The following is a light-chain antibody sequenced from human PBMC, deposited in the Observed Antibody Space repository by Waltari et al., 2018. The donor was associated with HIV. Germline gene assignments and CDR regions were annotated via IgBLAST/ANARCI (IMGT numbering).Light chain of an antibody. CDR3: SSYGDSLRVL. CDR2: EVT. CDR1: SSDIGAYDY. V-gene: IGLV2-8*01. J-gene: IGLJ2*01. Sequence: SALTPPPSASGSLGQSVTTSSTGSSSDIGAYDYVSWFQQHPHSAPQLLLYEVTRRPSTVSDRFSGARSGYTAFLTVAGLQPDDEATYFCSSYGDSLRVLFGGGTNVTVL.